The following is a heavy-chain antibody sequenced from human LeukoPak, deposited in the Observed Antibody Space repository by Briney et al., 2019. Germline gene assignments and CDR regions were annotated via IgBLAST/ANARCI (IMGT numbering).Heavy chain of an antibody. CDR1: GGTFSSYA. CDR3: AREKPYSSGLYDDY. Sequence: SVKVSCKTSGGTFSSYAISWVRQAPGQGLEWMGRIIPILGIANYAQKFQGRVTITADKSTSTAYMELSSLRSEDTAVYYCAREKPYSSGLYDDYWGQGTLVTVSS. CDR2: IIPILGIA. V-gene: IGHV1-69*04. D-gene: IGHD6-19*01. J-gene: IGHJ4*02.